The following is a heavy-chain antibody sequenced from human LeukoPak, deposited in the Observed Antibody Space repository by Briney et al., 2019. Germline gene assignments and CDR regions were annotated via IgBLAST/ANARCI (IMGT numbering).Heavy chain of an antibody. D-gene: IGHD3-22*01. J-gene: IGHJ5*02. Sequence: SETLSLTCTVSGGSIRSYYWSWIRHPAGKGLEWIGRIYTSGSTNYNPYFKSRVSMSVDTSKNHFSLKLSSVTAADTAVYYCARSNTYYYDSASGWFDPWGQGTLVTVSS. CDR2: IYTSGST. V-gene: IGHV4-4*07. CDR3: ARSNTYYYDSASGWFDP. CDR1: GGSIRSYY.